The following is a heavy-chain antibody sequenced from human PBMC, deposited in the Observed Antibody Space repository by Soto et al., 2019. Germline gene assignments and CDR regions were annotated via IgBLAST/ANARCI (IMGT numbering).Heavy chain of an antibody. CDR2: IIPIIANA. J-gene: IGHJ4*02. CDR1: GYTFTSYD. CDR3: ARGHYGSPPGYFDY. D-gene: IGHD3-10*01. Sequence: ASVKVSCKASGYTFTSYDINWVRQATGQGLEWMGWIIPIIANASYAQKFQGRVTITTDTSTSTAYMELSSLRAEDTAVYYCARGHYGSPPGYFDYWGQGTLVTVS. V-gene: IGHV1-8*01.